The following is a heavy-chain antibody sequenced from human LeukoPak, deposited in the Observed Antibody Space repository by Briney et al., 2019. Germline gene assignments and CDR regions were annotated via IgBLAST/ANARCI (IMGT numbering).Heavy chain of an antibody. D-gene: IGHD3-10*01. J-gene: IGHJ4*02. CDR1: GFTFSSYE. Sequence: QSGGSLRLSCAASGFTFSSYEMNWVRQAPGKGLEWVSYISSSGSTIYYADSVKGRFTISRDNAKNSLYLQMNSLRAEDTAVYYCARDKRRGRYYGSGSYYNPLDYWGQGTLVTVSS. CDR3: ARDKRRGRYYGSGSYYNPLDY. V-gene: IGHV3-48*03. CDR2: ISSSGSTI.